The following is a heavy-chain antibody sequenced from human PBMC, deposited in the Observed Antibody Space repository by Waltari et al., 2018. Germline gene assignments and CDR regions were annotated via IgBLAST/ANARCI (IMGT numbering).Heavy chain of an antibody. J-gene: IGHJ4*02. CDR3: ARDGVLRSDPLSLRY. D-gene: IGHD5-12*01. CDR1: GYTFTSYY. Sequence: QVQLVQSGAEVKKPGASVKVSCKASGYTFTSYYMHWVRQAPGQGLEWMGIINPSVGDTTYAQKLQGRVTMTRDTSMSTVSMELSSLRSEDTAVYYCARDGVLRSDPLSLRYWGQGTLVTVSS. V-gene: IGHV1-46*01. CDR2: INPSVGDT.